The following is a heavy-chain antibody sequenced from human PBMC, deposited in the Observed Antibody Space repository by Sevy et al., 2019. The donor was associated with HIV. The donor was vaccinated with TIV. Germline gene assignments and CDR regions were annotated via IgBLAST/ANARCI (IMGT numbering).Heavy chain of an antibody. CDR1: GGIFRSNA. CDR2: IIAVFGTT. D-gene: IGHD3-10*01. Sequence: ASVKVSCKASGGIFRSNAISWVRQAPGQGLEWMGGIIAVFGTTNYAQKFQGRVTVSADESRSTAYMELSSLRSEDTAVYYCARDKYYYVSGSLDYWGQGTQVTVS. CDR3: ARDKYYYVSGSLDY. J-gene: IGHJ4*01. V-gene: IGHV1-69*13.